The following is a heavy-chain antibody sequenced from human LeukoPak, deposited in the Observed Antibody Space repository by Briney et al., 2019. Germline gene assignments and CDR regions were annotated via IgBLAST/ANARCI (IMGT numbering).Heavy chain of an antibody. CDR1: GFTFTSYD. V-gene: IGHV1-8*01. Sequence: ASVKVSCKASGFTFTSYDINWVRQASGQGLEWMGWMNPNTGDTGYAQKLQGRVTMTRDISISTAYMELRGLRSEDTAVYYCARNYYYGMDVWGQGTTVTVSS. CDR3: ARNYYYGMDV. J-gene: IGHJ6*02. CDR2: MNPNTGDT.